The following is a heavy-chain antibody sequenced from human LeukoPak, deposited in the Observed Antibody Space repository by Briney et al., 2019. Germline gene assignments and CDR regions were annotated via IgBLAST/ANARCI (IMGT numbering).Heavy chain of an antibody. J-gene: IGHJ4*02. CDR2: IYYSGRT. CDR3: ARSSDYGDYD. CDR1: GGAVNSGGYY. D-gene: IGHD4-17*01. Sequence: SQTLSLTCTVSGGAVNSGGYYWTWIRQHPGKGLEWLGYIYYSGRTYYNPSLKSRITISLDTSKNQFSLNLTSVSAADTAFYFCARSSDYGDYDWGQGTLITVSS. V-gene: IGHV4-31*03.